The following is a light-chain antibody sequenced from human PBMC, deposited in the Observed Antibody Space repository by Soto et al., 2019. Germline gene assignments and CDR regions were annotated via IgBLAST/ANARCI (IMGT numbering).Light chain of an antibody. J-gene: IGLJ2*01. CDR2: EVS. Sequence: QSALTQPPSASGSPGQSVTISCTGTSSDVGAYNYVSWYQQHPGKAPKLMIYEVSKRPSGVPDRFSGSKSGNTASLTVSVLQAEDEADYYCSSYAGSNNFVVFGGGTKVTVL. CDR1: SSDVGAYNY. CDR3: SSYAGSNNFVV. V-gene: IGLV2-8*01.